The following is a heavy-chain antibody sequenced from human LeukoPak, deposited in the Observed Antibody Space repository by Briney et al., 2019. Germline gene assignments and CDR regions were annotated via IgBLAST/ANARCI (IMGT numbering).Heavy chain of an antibody. CDR3: AREDWNDVDFGY. V-gene: IGHV3-21*01. J-gene: IGHJ4*02. Sequence: GGSLRLSCAASGFTFSSYSMNWVRQAPGKGLEWVSSISSSSSYIYYADSVKGRFTISRDNAKNSLYLQMNSLRAEDTAVYYCAREDWNDVDFGYWGQGTLVTVSP. CDR2: ISSSSSYI. D-gene: IGHD1-1*01. CDR1: GFTFSSYS.